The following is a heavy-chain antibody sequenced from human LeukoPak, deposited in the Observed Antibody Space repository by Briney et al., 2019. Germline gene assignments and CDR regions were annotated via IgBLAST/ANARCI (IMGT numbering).Heavy chain of an antibody. CDR1: GGSISRDY. J-gene: IGHJ4*02. Sequence: TSETLSLTCTVSGGSISRDYWSWIRQPPGKGLEWIGYIYYTGRTDYNPSLKSRVTISVDASNNRFSLKLSSVTAADTAVYYCARDPGYSSGWHYFDYWGQGTLVTVSS. V-gene: IGHV4-59*12. CDR3: ARDPGYSSGWHYFDY. D-gene: IGHD6-19*01. CDR2: IYYTGRT.